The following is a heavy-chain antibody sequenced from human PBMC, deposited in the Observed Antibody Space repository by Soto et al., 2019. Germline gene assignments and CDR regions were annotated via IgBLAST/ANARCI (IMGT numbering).Heavy chain of an antibody. D-gene: IGHD3-3*01. Sequence: SETLSLTCTVYGGSISSYYWSWIRQPPGKGLEWIGYIYYSGSTNYNPSLKSRVTISVDTSKNQFSLKLSSVTAADTAVYYCAHTRTRYDFWSGYSDDAFDIWGQGTMVT. CDR1: GGSISSYY. CDR3: AHTRTRYDFWSGYSDDAFDI. J-gene: IGHJ3*02. CDR2: IYYSGST. V-gene: IGHV4-59*01.